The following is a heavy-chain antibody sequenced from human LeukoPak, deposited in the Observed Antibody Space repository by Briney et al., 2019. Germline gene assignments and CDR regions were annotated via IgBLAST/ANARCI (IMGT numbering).Heavy chain of an antibody. D-gene: IGHD1-26*01. J-gene: IGHJ3*02. V-gene: IGHV1-18*01. CDR2: ISAYNGNT. CDR3: ARDGFIGSAGVFDI. CDR1: GYTFTSYG. Sequence: AASVTVSCKASGYTFTSYGISWVRQAPGQGLEWMGWISAYNGNTNYAQKFQGRVILSTDTSTDTAYMEMRSLRSDDTAVYFCARDGFIGSAGVFDIWGQGTMVTVSS.